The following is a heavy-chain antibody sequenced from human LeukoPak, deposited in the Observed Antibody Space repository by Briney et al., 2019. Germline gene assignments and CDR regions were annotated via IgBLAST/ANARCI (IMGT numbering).Heavy chain of an antibody. V-gene: IGHV4-39*01. CDR1: GRSVGSGGYY. J-gene: IGHJ6*02. CDR3: AKHFTNLDV. D-gene: IGHD2-8*01. Sequence: PSETLFLTCSVSGRSVGSGGYYWGWIRQSPGEGLEWIGSIFSTGWTYFNPSLKSRVTILADTSKNTFSLKLTSATPADTAVYYCAKHFTNLDVWGQGTTVTVSS. CDR2: IFSTGWT.